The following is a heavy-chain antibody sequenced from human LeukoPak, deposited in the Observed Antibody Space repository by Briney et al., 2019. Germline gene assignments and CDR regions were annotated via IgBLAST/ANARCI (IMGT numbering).Heavy chain of an antibody. J-gene: IGHJ6*02. V-gene: IGHV3-66*01. CDR3: ARDRRIAAAGYYYYGMDV. CDR2: IYSGGST. CDR1: GLIVNNIY. D-gene: IGHD6-13*01. Sequence: GGSLRLSCAASGLIVNNIYISWVRQAPGKGLEWVSVIYSGGSTYYADSVKGRFTISRDNSKNTLYLQMNSLRAEDTAVYYCARDRRIAAAGYYYYGMDVWGQGTTVTVSS.